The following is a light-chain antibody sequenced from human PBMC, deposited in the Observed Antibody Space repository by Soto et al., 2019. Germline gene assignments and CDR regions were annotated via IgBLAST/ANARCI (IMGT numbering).Light chain of an antibody. Sequence: DIQMAQSPSSMSASVGDRFHVTCGASQAIGTWLAWYQQKPGEAPNLLIYTPSSLQLGAPSRFSGSGSGTDSPLTISALQPEDFATYYCQQSSTFPITVGQGTRGEI. CDR3: QQSSTFPIT. CDR1: QAIGTW. V-gene: IGKV1-12*01. J-gene: IGKJ5*01. CDR2: TPS.